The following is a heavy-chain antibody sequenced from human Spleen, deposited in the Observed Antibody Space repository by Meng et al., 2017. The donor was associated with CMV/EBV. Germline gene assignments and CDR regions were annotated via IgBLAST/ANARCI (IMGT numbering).Heavy chain of an antibody. CDR3: AKGQFFYESGGYLILDS. V-gene: IGHV3-23*01. J-gene: IGHJ4*02. Sequence: LTLSNYAMTGVSQDPGKGLEWVSSISGSGDSTYYADSVKGRITISRDNSKNTLYLRMDSLRAEDTAVYYCAKGQFFYESGGYLILDSWGQGALVTVSS. CDR2: ISGSGDST. CDR1: LTLSNYA. D-gene: IGHD3-22*01.